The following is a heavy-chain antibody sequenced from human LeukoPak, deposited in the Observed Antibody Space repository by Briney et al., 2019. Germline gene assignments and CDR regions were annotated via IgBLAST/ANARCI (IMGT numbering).Heavy chain of an antibody. Sequence: ASVKVSCKASGYSFTNYAMHWVRQAPGQRLEWMGWINAGNGNTKYSQKFQGRVTMTRDTSISTAFMELSSLRSEDTAVYYCARGQQQLVPVLFWFDPWGQGTLVTVSS. V-gene: IGHV1-3*01. J-gene: IGHJ5*02. CDR2: INAGNGNT. D-gene: IGHD6-13*01. CDR1: GYSFTNYA. CDR3: ARGQQQLVPVLFWFDP.